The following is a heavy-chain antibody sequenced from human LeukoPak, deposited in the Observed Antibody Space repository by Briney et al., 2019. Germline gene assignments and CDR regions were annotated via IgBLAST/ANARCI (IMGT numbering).Heavy chain of an antibody. CDR1: GFTFSGYE. CDR2: ISNSSSYT. J-gene: IGHJ4*02. Sequence: PAGTLRLSCAASGFTFSGYEMNWVRQAPGKGLEWVSYISNSSSYTNYADSVKGRFTISRDNAKNSLYLQMNSLRAEDTAVYYCARDVDDLHFDYWGQGTLVTVSS. D-gene: IGHD1-1*01. V-gene: IGHV3-11*05. CDR3: ARDVDDLHFDY.